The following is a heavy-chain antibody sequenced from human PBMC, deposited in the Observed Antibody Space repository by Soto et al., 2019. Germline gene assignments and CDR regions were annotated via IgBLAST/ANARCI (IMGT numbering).Heavy chain of an antibody. CDR2: IYYSGST. CDR1: GGSISSYY. CDR3: ARDQESNWFDP. V-gene: IGHV4-59*01. J-gene: IGHJ5*02. Sequence: SETVSLTCTVSGGSISSYYWSWIRQPPGKGLEWIGYIYYSGSTNYNPSLKSRVTISVDTSKNQFSLKLSSVTAADTAVYYCARDQESNWFDPWGQGTLVTVSS. D-gene: IGHD3-10*01.